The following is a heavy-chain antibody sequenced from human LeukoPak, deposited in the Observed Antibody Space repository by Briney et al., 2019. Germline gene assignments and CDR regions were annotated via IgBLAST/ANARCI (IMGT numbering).Heavy chain of an antibody. Sequence: PGGSLRLSCAASGFTFSNAWMSWVRQAPGKGLEWVGRIKSKTDGGTTDYAAHVKGRFTISRDDSKNTLYLQMNSLKTEDTAVYYCTTPMVRGATYYYYYMDVWGKGTTVTVSS. CDR1: GFTFSNAW. D-gene: IGHD3-10*01. CDR2: IKSKTDGGTT. V-gene: IGHV3-15*01. J-gene: IGHJ6*03. CDR3: TTPMVRGATYYYYYMDV.